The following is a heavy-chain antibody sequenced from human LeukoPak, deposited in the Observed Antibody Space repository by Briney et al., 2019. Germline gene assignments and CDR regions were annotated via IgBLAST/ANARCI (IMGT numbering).Heavy chain of an antibody. V-gene: IGHV1-46*01. J-gene: IGHJ4*02. Sequence: ASVKVSCKASGYTFTSYYMHWVRQAPGQGLEWMGIINPSGGSASYAQKLQGRVTMTTDTSTSTAYMELRSLRSDDTAVYYCAREVGATSYWGQGTLVTVSS. CDR2: INPSGGSA. CDR3: AREVGATSY. CDR1: GYTFTSYY. D-gene: IGHD1-26*01.